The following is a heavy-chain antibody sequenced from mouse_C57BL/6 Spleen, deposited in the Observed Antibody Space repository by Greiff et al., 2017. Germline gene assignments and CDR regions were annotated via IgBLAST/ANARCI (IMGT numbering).Heavy chain of an antibody. D-gene: IGHD2-1*01. J-gene: IGHJ3*01. CDR2: IHPNSGST. Sequence: QVQLQQPGAELVKPGASVKLSCKASGYTFTSYWMHWVKQRPGQVLEWIGIIHPNSGSTNYNEKFKSKATLTVDKSTSTAYMKLRILASEDSAVYYSTRDGNSGLADWGQGTLVTVSA. CDR3: TRDGNSGLAD. V-gene: IGHV1-64*01. CDR1: GYTFTSYW.